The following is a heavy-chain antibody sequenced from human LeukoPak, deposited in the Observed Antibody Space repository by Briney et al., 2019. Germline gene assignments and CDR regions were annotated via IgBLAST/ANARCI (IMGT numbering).Heavy chain of an antibody. CDR3: ARDHYSSGPYYFDY. CDR1: GFTFSSYA. J-gene: IGHJ4*02. D-gene: IGHD6-19*01. CDR2: VSYDGSIK. V-gene: IGHV3-30-3*01. Sequence: GGSLRLSCAASGFTFSSYALHWVRQAPNKGLEWVAIVSYDGSIKYYADSVKGRFTISRDNTKNTLYLQMNSLRAEDTAVYYCARDHYSSGPYYFDYWGQGTLVTVSS.